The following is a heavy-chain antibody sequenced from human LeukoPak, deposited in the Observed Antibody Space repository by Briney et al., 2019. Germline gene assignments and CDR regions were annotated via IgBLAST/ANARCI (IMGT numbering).Heavy chain of an antibody. V-gene: IGHV3-48*01. J-gene: IGHJ4*02. D-gene: IGHD2-21*02. CDR3: ARFRTWGDKAFDY. Sequence: GGSLRLSCAASGFTFSSYSMNWVRQAPGKGLEWVSYISSSSSTIYYADSVKGRFTISRDSAKNSLYLQMNSLRAEDTAVYYCARFRTWGDKAFDYWGQGTLVTVSS. CDR2: ISSSSSTI. CDR1: GFTFSSYS.